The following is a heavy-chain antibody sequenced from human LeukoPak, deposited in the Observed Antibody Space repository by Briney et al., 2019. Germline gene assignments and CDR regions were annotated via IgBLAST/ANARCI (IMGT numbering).Heavy chain of an antibody. CDR2: IRSQAYGGTT. CDR3: TQVSITGNTRGPFDY. V-gene: IGHV3-49*04. D-gene: IGHD1-7*01. CDR1: GFTFGDYA. Sequence: PGGSLRLSCTTSGFTFGDYAMSWVRQAPGKGLEWVGFIRSQAYGGTTDYAASVKGRFTTSRDDSKSIAYLQMNSLKTEDTAVYYCTQVSITGNTRGPFDYWGQGTLVTVSS. J-gene: IGHJ4*02.